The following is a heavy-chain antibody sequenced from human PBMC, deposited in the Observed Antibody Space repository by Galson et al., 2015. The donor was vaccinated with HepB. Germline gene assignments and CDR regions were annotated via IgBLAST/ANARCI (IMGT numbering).Heavy chain of an antibody. CDR3: ARIETNLGYCSSTSCYVRWFDP. Sequence: SVKVSCKASGYTFTSYGISWVRQAPGQGLEWMGWISAYNGNTNYAQKLQGRVTMTTDTSTSTAYMELRSLRSDDTAVYYCARIETNLGYCSSTSCYVRWFDPWGQGTLVTVSS. J-gene: IGHJ5*02. CDR1: GYTFTSYG. V-gene: IGHV1-18*01. D-gene: IGHD2-2*01. CDR2: ISAYNGNT.